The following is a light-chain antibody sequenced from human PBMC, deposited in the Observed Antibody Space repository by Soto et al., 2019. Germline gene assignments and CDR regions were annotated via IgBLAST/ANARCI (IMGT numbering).Light chain of an antibody. V-gene: IGKV1-9*01. CDR2: GAS. Sequence: DIQLTQSPSFLSASVGDRVSISCRASQDMSTYVAWYQQKPGEAPKLLIYGASTLRSGVPSRFSGSESGAVFTLTISSLQPEDFATYYCQQYENVPLTFGGGTKVEIK. CDR3: QQYENVPLT. J-gene: IGKJ4*01. CDR1: QDMSTY.